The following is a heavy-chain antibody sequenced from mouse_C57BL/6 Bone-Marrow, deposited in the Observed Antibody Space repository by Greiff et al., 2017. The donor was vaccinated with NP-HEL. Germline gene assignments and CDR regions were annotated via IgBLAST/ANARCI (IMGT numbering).Heavy chain of an antibody. D-gene: IGHD4-1*01. J-gene: IGHJ2*01. CDR1: GYAFSSYW. Sequence: QVQLKESGAELVKPGASVKISCKASGYAFSSYWMNWVKQRPGKGLEWIGQIYPGDGDTNYNGKFKGKATLTADKSSSTAYMQLSSLTSEDSAVYFCARRKTLTGPYYFDYWGQGTTLTVSS. CDR3: ARRKTLTGPYYFDY. CDR2: IYPGDGDT. V-gene: IGHV1-80*01.